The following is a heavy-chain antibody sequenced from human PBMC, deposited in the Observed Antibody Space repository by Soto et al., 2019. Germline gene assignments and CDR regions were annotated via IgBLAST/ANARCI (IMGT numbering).Heavy chain of an antibody. CDR1: GFTFTSYG. V-gene: IGHV3-30*03. CDR3: ARSRDGYSFYFYHGMDG. J-gene: IGHJ6*02. D-gene: IGHD4-4*01. Sequence: PGGSLRLSCAASGFTFTSYGMHWVRQAPGKGLEWMALILHDGSAEYYADSVKGRFTISRDNSKNTLYLQMNSLRAEDTAVYYCARSRDGYSFYFYHGMDGWGQGTTVTVSS. CDR2: ILHDGSAE.